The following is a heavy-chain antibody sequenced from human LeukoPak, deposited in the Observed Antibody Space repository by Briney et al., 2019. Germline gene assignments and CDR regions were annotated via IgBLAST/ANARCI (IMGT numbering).Heavy chain of an antibody. Sequence: GGSLRLSCAVSGFRFSSYWMSWVRQAPGKGLEWVANIKQDGSEKYYVDSVKGRFTISRDNAKSSLYLQMNSLRVEDTAVYYCARGSGWTDYWGQGTLVIVSS. V-gene: IGHV3-7*01. J-gene: IGHJ4*02. D-gene: IGHD6-19*01. CDR3: ARGSGWTDY. CDR1: GFRFSSYW. CDR2: IKQDGSEK.